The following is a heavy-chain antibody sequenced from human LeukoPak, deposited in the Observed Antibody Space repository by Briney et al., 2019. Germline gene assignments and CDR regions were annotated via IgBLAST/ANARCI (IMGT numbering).Heavy chain of an antibody. CDR1: GFTFSDYY. Sequence: GGSLRLSCAAAGFTFSDYYMSWIRQAPGKGLEWVSYISSSGSTIYYADSVKGRFTISRDNAKNSLYLQMNSLRAEDTAVYYCARDGAYQLLYRGDAFDIWGQGTMVTVSS. CDR2: ISSSGSTI. V-gene: IGHV3-11*01. D-gene: IGHD2-2*02. CDR3: ARDGAYQLLYRGDAFDI. J-gene: IGHJ3*02.